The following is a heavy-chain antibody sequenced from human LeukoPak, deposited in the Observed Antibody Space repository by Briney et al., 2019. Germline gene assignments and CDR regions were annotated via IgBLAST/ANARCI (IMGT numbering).Heavy chain of an antibody. J-gene: IGHJ4*02. V-gene: IGHV4-59*10. D-gene: IGHD3-10*01. CDR2: IYTSGST. CDR3: ARSMHITMVRGVIINPSYYFDY. CDR1: GGSFSGYY. Sequence: TPSETLSLTCAVYGGSFSGYYWSWIRQPAGKGLEWIGRIYTSGSTNYNPSLKSRVTMSVDTSKNQLSLKLSSVTAADTAVYYCARSMHITMVRGVIINPSYYFDYWGQGTLVTVSS.